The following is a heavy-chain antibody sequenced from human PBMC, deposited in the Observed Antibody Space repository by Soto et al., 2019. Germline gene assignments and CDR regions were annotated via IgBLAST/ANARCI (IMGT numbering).Heavy chain of an antibody. CDR2: ISYDGSNK. Sequence: PGGSLRLSFSASGFTFSSYAMHWVRPAPGKGLEWVAVISYDGSNKYYADSVKGRFTISRDNSKNTLYLQMNSLRAEDTAVYYCAREYPSRIAAAGLDYWGQGTLVTVSS. D-gene: IGHD6-13*01. J-gene: IGHJ4*02. CDR1: GFTFSSYA. CDR3: AREYPSRIAAAGLDY. V-gene: IGHV3-30-3*01.